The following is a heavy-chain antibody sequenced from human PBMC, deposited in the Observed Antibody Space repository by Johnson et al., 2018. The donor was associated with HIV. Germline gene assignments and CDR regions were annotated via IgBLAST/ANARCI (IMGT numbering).Heavy chain of an antibody. J-gene: IGHJ3*02. CDR3: AREGGPPKLAFDI. Sequence: VRLVESGGGLVQPGGSLRLSCAASGFTVSDYYMSWVRQAPGKGLEWVSLISTGGSPYYADSVKDRFTISRDNSKNTLYLQMNSLRAEDTAVYYCAREGGPPKLAFDIWGQGTMVTVSS. CDR2: ISTGGSP. V-gene: IGHV3-66*01. D-gene: IGHD3-16*01. CDR1: GFTVSDYY.